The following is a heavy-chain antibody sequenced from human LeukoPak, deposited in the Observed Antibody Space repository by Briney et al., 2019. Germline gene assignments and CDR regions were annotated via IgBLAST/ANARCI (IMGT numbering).Heavy chain of an antibody. CDR1: GGSISSGNYY. D-gene: IGHD4-11*01. CDR2: IYYSGST. CDR3: ARDQLADYSNYWFDP. Sequence: PSETLSLTCTVSGGSISSGNYYWSWIRQHPGKGLEWIGYIYYSGSTYYNPSLKSRVTISVDTSKNQFSLKLSSVTAADTAVYYCARDQLADYSNYWFDPWGQGTLVTVSS. J-gene: IGHJ5*02. V-gene: IGHV4-31*03.